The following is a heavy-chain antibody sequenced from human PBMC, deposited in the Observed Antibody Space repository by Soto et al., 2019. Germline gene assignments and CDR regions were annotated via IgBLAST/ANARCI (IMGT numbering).Heavy chain of an antibody. CDR3: ARDVGSSEKLFDY. V-gene: IGHV1-69*13. CDR2: IIPIFGTA. J-gene: IGHJ4*02. Sequence: SVKVSCKASGGTFSSYAISWVRQAPGQGLEWMGWIIPIFGTANYAQKFQGRVTITADESTSTAYMELSSLRSEDTAVYYCARDVGSSEKLFDYWRQGTMVTVYS. D-gene: IGHD6-6*01. CDR1: GGTFSSYA.